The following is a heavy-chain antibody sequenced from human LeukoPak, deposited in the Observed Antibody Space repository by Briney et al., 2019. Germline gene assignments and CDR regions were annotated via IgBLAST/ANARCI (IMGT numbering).Heavy chain of an antibody. Sequence: KRGESLKISCKASGYSFTNYWIAWVRQMPGKGLEWMGIIHPGDSDTIYSPSFQGQVSISVDKSVRTACLQWTSLKASDTAMYYCARDGLTDYWGQGTLVTVSS. V-gene: IGHV5-51*01. CDR3: ARDGLTDY. J-gene: IGHJ4*02. D-gene: IGHD2-8*01. CDR1: GYSFTNYW. CDR2: IHPGDSDT.